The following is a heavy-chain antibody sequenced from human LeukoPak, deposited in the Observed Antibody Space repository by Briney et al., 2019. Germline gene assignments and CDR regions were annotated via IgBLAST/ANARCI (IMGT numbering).Heavy chain of an antibody. J-gene: IGHJ4*02. V-gene: IGHV3-74*01. CDR1: GFTFSSYW. CDR3: ARDLSPVVRASPMGY. CDR2: IDGDGTNT. D-gene: IGHD3-10*01. Sequence: GGSLRLSCAASGFTFSSYWMHWVRQVPGKGLVWVSRIDGDGTNTNYADSVKGRFTISSDTSKNTLYLQMNSLRAEDTAVYYCARDLSPVVRASPMGYWGQGTPVTVSS.